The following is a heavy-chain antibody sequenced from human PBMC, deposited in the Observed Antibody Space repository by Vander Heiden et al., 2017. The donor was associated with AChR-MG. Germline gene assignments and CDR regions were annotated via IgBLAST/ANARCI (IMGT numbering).Heavy chain of an antibody. J-gene: IGHJ6*03. CDR2: INHSGST. CDR1: GGSFSGYY. Sequence: QVQLQQWGAGLLKPSETLSLTCAVYGGSFSGYYWSWIRQPPGKGLEWIGEINHSGSTNYNPSLKSRVTISVDTSKNQFSLKLSSVTAADTAVYYCARLPSVVAATTNYYYYYMDVWGKGTTVTVSS. V-gene: IGHV4-34*01. D-gene: IGHD2-15*01. CDR3: ARLPSVVAATTNYYYYYMDV.